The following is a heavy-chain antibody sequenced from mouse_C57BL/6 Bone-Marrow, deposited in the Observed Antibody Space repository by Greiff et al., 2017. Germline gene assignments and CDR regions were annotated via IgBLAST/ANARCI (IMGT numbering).Heavy chain of an antibody. CDR2: INPYNGGT. J-gene: IGHJ4*01. Sequence: VQLKQSGPVLVKPGASVKMSCKASGYTFTDYYMNWVKQSHGKSLEWIGVINPYNGGTSYNQKFKGKATLTVDKSSSTAYMELNSLTSEDSAVYYCAEGITTVVADYYAMDYWGQGTSVTVSS. D-gene: IGHD1-1*01. V-gene: IGHV1-19*01. CDR3: AEGITTVVADYYAMDY. CDR1: GYTFTDYY.